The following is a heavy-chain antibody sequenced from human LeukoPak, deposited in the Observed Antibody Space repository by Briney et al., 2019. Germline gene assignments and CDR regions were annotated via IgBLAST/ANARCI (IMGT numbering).Heavy chain of an antibody. D-gene: IGHD2-2*01. V-gene: IGHV1-2*02. CDR1: GGTFSSYA. CDR3: ATSTSCYFSSLCYQFLDY. J-gene: IGHJ4*02. Sequence: GASVKVSCKASGGTFSSYAISWVRQAPGQGLEWMGWINPNSGGTNYAQKFQGRVTMTRDTSISTAYMELSRLRSDDTAVYYCATSTSCYFSSLCYQFLDYWGQGTLVTVSS. CDR2: INPNSGGT.